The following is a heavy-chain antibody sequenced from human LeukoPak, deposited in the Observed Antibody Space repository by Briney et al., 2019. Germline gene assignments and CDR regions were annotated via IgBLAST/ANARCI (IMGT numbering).Heavy chain of an antibody. CDR1: GFSLRTYW. V-gene: IGHV3-7*01. CDR2: IKQDGSEI. CDR3: VAVAEYYYMDV. Sequence: PGGSLRLACAASGFSLRTYWMSWVRQAPGQGLEWVANIKQDGSEINYVDSVRGRFTISRDNAQNSVYLQMNSLRVEDTAAYFCVAVAEYYYMDVWGKGTTVTV. D-gene: IGHD6-19*01. J-gene: IGHJ6*03.